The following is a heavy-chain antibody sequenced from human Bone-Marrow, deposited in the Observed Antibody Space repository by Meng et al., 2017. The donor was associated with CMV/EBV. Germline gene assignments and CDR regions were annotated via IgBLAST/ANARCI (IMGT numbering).Heavy chain of an antibody. Sequence: GESLKISCAASGFTFSSYSMNWVRQAPGKGLEWVSSISSSSSYIYYADSVKGRFTISRDNAKNSLYLQMNSLRAEDTAVYYCAREMRNDFWSGYYYFDYWGQGTLVTVSS. D-gene: IGHD3-3*01. CDR3: AREMRNDFWSGYYYFDY. CDR2: ISSSSSYI. CDR1: GFTFSSYS. V-gene: IGHV3-21*01. J-gene: IGHJ4*02.